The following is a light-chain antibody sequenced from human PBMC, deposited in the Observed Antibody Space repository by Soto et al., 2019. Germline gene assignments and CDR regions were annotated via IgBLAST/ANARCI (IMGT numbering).Light chain of an antibody. CDR2: AAS. Sequence: DIQMTQSPSSLSASVGDRVTITCRASQRISSYLNWYQEEPGKAPKLLIYAASTLHRGVPSRFSGSGSGTDFTLTISSLQTEDFTTYYCQQSYITRWTIGHGTKLDIK. J-gene: IGKJ1*01. CDR3: QQSYITRWT. V-gene: IGKV1-39*01. CDR1: QRISSY.